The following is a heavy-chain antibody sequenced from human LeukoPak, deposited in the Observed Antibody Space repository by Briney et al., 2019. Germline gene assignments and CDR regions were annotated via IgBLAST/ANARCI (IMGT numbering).Heavy chain of an antibody. CDR1: GFTFSSYS. J-gene: IGHJ4*02. D-gene: IGHD6-19*01. Sequence: GGSLRLSCAASGFTFSSYSMNWVRQAPGKGLEWVSSISSSSSYIYYADSVKGRSTISRDNAKKSLYLQMNSLRAEDTAVYYCAKEGSGWYPVDYWGQGTLVTVSS. CDR2: ISSSSSYI. CDR3: AKEGSGWYPVDY. V-gene: IGHV3-21*01.